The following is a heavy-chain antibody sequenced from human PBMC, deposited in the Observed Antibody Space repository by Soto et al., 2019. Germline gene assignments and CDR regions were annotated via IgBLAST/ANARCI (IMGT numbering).Heavy chain of an antibody. CDR1: GFTFSSYG. CDR3: AKVSLSSSYYYYYMDV. J-gene: IGHJ6*03. Sequence: GGSPRLSCAASGFTFSSYGMHWVRQAPGKGLEWVAVISYDGSNKYYADSVKGRFTISRDNSKNTLYLQMNSLRAEDTAEYYCAKVSLSSSYYYYYMDVWGKVTTVTVTS. CDR2: ISYDGSNK. V-gene: IGHV3-30*18. D-gene: IGHD2-2*01.